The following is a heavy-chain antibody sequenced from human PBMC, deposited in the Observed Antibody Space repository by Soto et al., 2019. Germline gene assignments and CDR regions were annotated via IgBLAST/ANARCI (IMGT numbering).Heavy chain of an antibody. Sequence: GGSLRLSCAASGFTFYDYAMHWVRQAPGKGLEWVSGISWNSGSIGYADSVKGRFTISRDNAKNSLYLQMNSLRAEDTALYYCAKGSTLRVAAAGTLDYWGQGTLVTVSS. V-gene: IGHV3-9*01. CDR2: ISWNSGSI. D-gene: IGHD6-13*01. CDR3: AKGSTLRVAAAGTLDY. CDR1: GFTFYDYA. J-gene: IGHJ4*02.